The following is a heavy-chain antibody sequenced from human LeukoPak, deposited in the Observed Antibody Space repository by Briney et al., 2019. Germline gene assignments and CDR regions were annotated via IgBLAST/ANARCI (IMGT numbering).Heavy chain of an antibody. J-gene: IGHJ4*02. CDR3: AKDLAPYCGGDCSNFDY. CDR2: ISWNSGSI. V-gene: IGHV3-9*01. Sequence: GRSLRLSCGASGFTFDDYAMHWVRQAPGKGLEWVSGISWNSGSIGYADSVKGRFTISGDNAKNSLYLQMNSLRAEDTALYYCAKDLAPYCGGDCSNFDYWGQGTLVTVSS. D-gene: IGHD2-21*02. CDR1: GFTFDDYA.